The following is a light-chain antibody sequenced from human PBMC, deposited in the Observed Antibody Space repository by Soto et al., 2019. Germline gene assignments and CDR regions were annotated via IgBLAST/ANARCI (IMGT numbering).Light chain of an antibody. V-gene: IGKV1-39*01. Sequence: DILMTQSPDCLAVSLGERATINCKSSQVVFYNSKNYLGWYLQKPGKAPKLLIYAASSLQSGVPSRFSGSGSETDFTLTISSLQPEDFATYSCQQSYSNTWTFGQGTKVDIK. CDR3: QQSYSNTWT. CDR2: AAS. CDR1: QVVFYNSKNY. J-gene: IGKJ1*01.